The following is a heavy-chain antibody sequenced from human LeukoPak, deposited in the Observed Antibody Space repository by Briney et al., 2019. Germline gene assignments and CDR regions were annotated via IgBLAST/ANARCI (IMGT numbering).Heavy chain of an antibody. J-gene: IGHJ1*01. V-gene: IGHV3-15*01. CDR1: GFTFSNAW. CDR2: IKSKTDGGTT. Sequence: GGSLSLSCAASGFTFSNAWMSWVRQAAGKGREWVGRIKSKTDGGTTDYAAPVKGRFTISRDDSKNRLYLQMNSLKSGDTAVYYCTTAGTSHWGQGTLVTVSS. CDR3: TTAGTSH. D-gene: IGHD3-10*01.